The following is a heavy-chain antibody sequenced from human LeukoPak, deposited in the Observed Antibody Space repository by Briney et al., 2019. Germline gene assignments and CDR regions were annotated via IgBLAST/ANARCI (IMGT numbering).Heavy chain of an antibody. V-gene: IGHV4-34*01. CDR3: ARVEYQLLYFDY. CDR1: GGSFSGYY. CDR2: INHSGST. Sequence: TSSETLSLTCAVYGGSFSGYYWSWIRQPPGKGLEWIGEINHSGSTNYNPSLKSRVTISVDTSKNQFSLKLSSVTAADTAVYYCARVEYQLLYFDYWGQGTLVTVSS. J-gene: IGHJ4*02. D-gene: IGHD2-2*01.